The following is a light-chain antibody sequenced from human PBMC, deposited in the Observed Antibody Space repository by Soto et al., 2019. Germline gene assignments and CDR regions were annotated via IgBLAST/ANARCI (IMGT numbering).Light chain of an antibody. V-gene: IGLV2-8*01. J-gene: IGLJ1*01. CDR2: EVS. CDR3: TSYAGRNSYV. CDR1: SSDIGGYTY. Sequence: QSVLTQPPSASGSPGQSVTISCTGTSSDIGGYTYVSWYQHHPGKAPKLMIYEVSKRPSGVPDRFSGSKSGNTASLTVSGLQAEDEADYYCTSYAGRNSYVFGTGTKVTVL.